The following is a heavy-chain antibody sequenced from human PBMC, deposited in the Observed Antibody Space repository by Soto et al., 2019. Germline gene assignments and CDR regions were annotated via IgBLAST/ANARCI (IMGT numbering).Heavy chain of an antibody. CDR3: ATDIHATWLLNS. CDR2: IAPDGSQI. D-gene: IGHD2-2*02. J-gene: IGHJ4*02. Sequence: PWGALIRSGAAFGMTFMGETKYRVPQTPGKGLEWVALIAPDGSQIYYADSVQGRFTISRDNSKSTLSLQMDSLRAEDTSLYLCATDIHATWLLNSWGQGTLVTVSS. V-gene: IGHV3-30-3*01. CDR1: GMTFMGET.